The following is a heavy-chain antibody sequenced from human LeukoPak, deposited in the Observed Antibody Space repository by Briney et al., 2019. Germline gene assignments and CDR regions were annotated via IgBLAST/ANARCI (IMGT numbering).Heavy chain of an antibody. V-gene: IGHV3-69-1*01. D-gene: IGHD3-22*01. CDR2: ISSGGHI. CDR1: GFTFSGYG. J-gene: IGHJ4*02. CDR3: ARDQYGGKYYYESSGYAH. Sequence: NPGESLRLSCAASGFTFSGYGLNCVRQAPGEGLEWVSTISSGGHIYFEDSLKGRFTISRDNAKNSLYLPMNSLRAEDTAVYYCARDQYGGKYYYESSGYAHWGQGILVTVSS.